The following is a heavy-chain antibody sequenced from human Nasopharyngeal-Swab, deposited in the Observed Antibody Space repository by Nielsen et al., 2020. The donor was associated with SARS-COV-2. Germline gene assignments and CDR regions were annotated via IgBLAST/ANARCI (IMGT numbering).Heavy chain of an antibody. CDR1: GYSFTTNW. J-gene: IGHJ4*02. V-gene: IGHV5-51*01. Sequence: SCKGSGYSFTTNWIVWVRQMPGKGLEWMGIIYPRDSDTRYSPSFQGQVTFSADKSISTAYLQWSSLKASDTAIYYCARRTFSSSWEKFDYWGQGTLVTVSS. D-gene: IGHD6-13*01. CDR2: IYPRDSDT. CDR3: ARRTFSSSWEKFDY.